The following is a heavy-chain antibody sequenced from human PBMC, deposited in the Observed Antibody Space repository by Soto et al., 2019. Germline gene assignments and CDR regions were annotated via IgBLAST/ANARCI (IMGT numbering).Heavy chain of an antibody. CDR1: GFPFSNAW. Sequence: PGGSLRLSCVVSGFPFSNAWINWVRQAPGKGLEWVGRIRSKNDGGATDYIAPVKGRFTFSRDDTKNTVYLQMNDLKTEDTAVYYCTTDIRWFRGDFWGRGTLVTVSS. J-gene: IGHJ4*01. CDR3: TTDIRWFRGDF. CDR2: IRSKNDGGAT. D-gene: IGHD3-10*01. V-gene: IGHV3-15*07.